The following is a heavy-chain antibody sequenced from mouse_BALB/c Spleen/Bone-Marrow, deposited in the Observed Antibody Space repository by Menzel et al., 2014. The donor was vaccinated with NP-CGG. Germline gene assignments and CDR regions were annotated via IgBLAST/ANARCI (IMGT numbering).Heavy chain of an antibody. V-gene: IGHV5-6-3*01. CDR2: INSNGGST. CDR3: ARGNYGNYVDYFGY. Sequence: EVKLVESGGGLVQPGGSLKLSCAASGFTFSSYGMSWVRQTPDKRLELVASINSNGGSTYYPDSVKGRFTISRGNAKNTLSLQMSSLKSEDTAMYYCARGNYGNYVDYFGYWGQGTTLTVSS. D-gene: IGHD2-1*01. CDR1: GFTFSSYG. J-gene: IGHJ2*01.